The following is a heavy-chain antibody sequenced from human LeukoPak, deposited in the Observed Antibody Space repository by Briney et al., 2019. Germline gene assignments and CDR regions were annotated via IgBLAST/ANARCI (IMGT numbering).Heavy chain of an antibody. D-gene: IGHD1-26*01. V-gene: IGHV3-30-3*01. CDR2: ISYDGSNK. CDR3: TVVGATGGDY. CDR1: GFTFSSYA. J-gene: IGHJ4*02. Sequence: PGGSLRLSCAASGFTFSSYAMHWVRQAPGKGLEWVAVISYDGSNKYYADSVKGRFTISRDNSKNTLYLQMNSLKTEDTAVYYCTVVGATGGDYWGQGTLVTVSS.